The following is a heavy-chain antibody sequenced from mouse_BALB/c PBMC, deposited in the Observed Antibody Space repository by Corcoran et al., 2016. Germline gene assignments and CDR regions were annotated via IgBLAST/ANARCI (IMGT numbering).Heavy chain of an antibody. CDR1: GYTFTNYG. CDR3: AKRYYYGYWFAY. D-gene: IGHD1-2*01. Sequence: QIQLVQSGPELKKPGETVKISCKASGYTFTNYGMNWVKQAPGKGLKWMGWINTNTGEPTYAEEFKGRFAFSLETSASTAYLQINNLKNEDTATYFCAKRYYYGYWFAYWGQGTLVTVSA. V-gene: IGHV9-3*02. CDR2: INTNTGEP. J-gene: IGHJ3*01.